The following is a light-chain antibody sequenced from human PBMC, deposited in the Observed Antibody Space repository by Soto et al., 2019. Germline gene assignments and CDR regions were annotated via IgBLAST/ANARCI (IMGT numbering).Light chain of an antibody. CDR2: EAS. J-gene: IGKJ1*01. CDR3: QQYRSPPWT. V-gene: IGKV1-5*03. CDR1: ETINIW. Sequence: IQMTQSPSTLSASVGDRVTITCRASETINIWLAWYQQKPGKAPKLLISEASSLESGVPPRFSGSGSGTEFTLTISSLQSDDFATYYCQQYRSPPWTFGQGTKGGYQ.